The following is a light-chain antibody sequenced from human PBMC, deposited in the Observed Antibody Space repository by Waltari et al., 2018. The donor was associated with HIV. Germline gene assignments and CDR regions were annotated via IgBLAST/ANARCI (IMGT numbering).Light chain of an antibody. V-gene: IGLV1-47*01. Sequence: QSVLTQPPSTSGTPGRRVPSSCSGSTSTIGGNDVYCYQQLPGTAPKLLIYRNNQRPSGVPDRFSGSKSGTSASLAISGLRSEDEADYYCAAWDDSLCGWVFGGGTKLTVL. J-gene: IGLJ3*02. CDR2: RNN. CDR1: TSTIGGND. CDR3: AAWDDSLCGWV.